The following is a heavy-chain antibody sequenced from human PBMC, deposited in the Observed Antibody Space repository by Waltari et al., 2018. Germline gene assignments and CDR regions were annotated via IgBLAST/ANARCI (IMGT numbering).Heavy chain of an antibody. J-gene: IGHJ3*02. CDR1: GGSFSGYY. D-gene: IGHD6-13*01. CDR2: INHSGST. Sequence: VYGGSFSGYYWSWIRQPPGKGLEWIGEINHSGSTNYNPSLKSRVTISVDTSKNQFSLKLSSVTAADTAVYYCARGCSSSWYGAFDIWGQGTMVTVSS. CDR3: ARGCSSSWYGAFDI. V-gene: IGHV4-34*01.